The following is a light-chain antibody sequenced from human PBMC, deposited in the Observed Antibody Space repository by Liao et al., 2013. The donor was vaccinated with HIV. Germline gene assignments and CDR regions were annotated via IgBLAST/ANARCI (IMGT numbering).Light chain of an antibody. Sequence: SLELTQPPSVSVSAGQTASITCSGDKLGDKYACWYQQKPGQSPVLVIYQDNKRPSGIPERFSGSNSGNTATLTISGTQAMDEADYYCQAWDSSTGVFGTGTKVTVL. V-gene: IGLV3-1*01. CDR3: QAWDSSTGV. CDR1: KLGDKY. CDR2: QDN. J-gene: IGLJ1*01.